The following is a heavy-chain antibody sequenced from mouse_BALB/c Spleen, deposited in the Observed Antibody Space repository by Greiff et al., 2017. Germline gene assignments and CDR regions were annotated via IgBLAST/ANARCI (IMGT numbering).Heavy chain of an antibody. D-gene: IGHD1-1*01. CDR3: AREEYGSTYYAMDY. V-gene: IGHV14-3*02. CDR1: GFNIKDTY. CDR2: IDPANGNT. J-gene: IGHJ4*01. Sequence: EVKVVESGAELVKPGASVKLSCTASGFNIKDTYMHWVKQRPEQGLEWIGRIDPANGNTKYDPKFQGKATITADTSSNTAYLQLSSLTSEDTAVYYCAREEYGSTYYAMDYWGQGTSVTVSS.